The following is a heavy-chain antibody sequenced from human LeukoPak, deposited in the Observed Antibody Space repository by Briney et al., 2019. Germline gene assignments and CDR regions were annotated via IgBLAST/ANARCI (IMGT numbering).Heavy chain of an antibody. CDR1: GFTFDDYA. D-gene: IGHD3-22*01. CDR3: AKADYYDSSGYLDY. V-gene: IGHV3-43D*03. J-gene: IGHJ4*02. CDR2: ISWDGGST. Sequence: GGSLRLSCAASGFTFDDYAMHWVRQAPGKGLEWVSLISWDGGSTYYADSAKGRFTISRDNSKNSLYLQMNSLRAEDTALYYCAKADYYDSSGYLDYWGQGTLVTVSS.